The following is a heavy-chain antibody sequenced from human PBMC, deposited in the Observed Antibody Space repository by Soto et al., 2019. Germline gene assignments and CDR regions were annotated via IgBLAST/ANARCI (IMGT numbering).Heavy chain of an antibody. CDR2: INSDGSSP. J-gene: IGHJ6*02. Sequence: EVQLVESGGGFVQPGGYLRLSCAASGFTFSSYWMHWVRQAPGKGLVWVSRINSDGSSPSYADSVKGRFTISRDNAKTTLYLQMNRLRAEATAVYYGSITIGATMFYYYGMDVWGQGTMVTVSS. CDR1: GFTFSSYW. D-gene: IGHD3-10*02. V-gene: IGHV3-74*01. CDR3: SITIGATMFYYYGMDV.